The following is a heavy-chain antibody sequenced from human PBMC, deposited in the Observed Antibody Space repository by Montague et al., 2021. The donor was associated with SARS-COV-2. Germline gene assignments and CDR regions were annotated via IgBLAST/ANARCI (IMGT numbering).Heavy chain of an antibody. V-gene: IGHV2-70*01. CDR1: GFSLSTSGVG. Sequence: PALVKPTQTLTLTCTFSGFSLSTSGVGVGWIRQPPGKALEWLALIYWDDDKYYSTSLKTRLTISKDTSKNQMVLTMTNMDPVDTATYYCALETPMVTFLAWGQGTLVTVSS. D-gene: IGHD5-18*01. CDR2: IYWDDDK. CDR3: ALETPMVTFLA. J-gene: IGHJ5*02.